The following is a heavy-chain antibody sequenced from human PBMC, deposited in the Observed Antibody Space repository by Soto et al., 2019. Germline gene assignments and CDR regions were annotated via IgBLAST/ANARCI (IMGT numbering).Heavy chain of an antibody. CDR2: ISYDGSNK. V-gene: IGHV3-30*18. CDR1: GFTFSSYG. J-gene: IGHJ6*03. CDR3: AKDVYDYYYMDV. Sequence: QVQLVESGGGVVQPGRSQRLSCAASGFTFSSYGMHWVRQAPGKGLEWVAVISYDGSNKYYADSVKGRFTISRDNSKNTLYLQMNSLRAEDTAVYYCAKDVYDYYYMDVWGKGTTVTVSS.